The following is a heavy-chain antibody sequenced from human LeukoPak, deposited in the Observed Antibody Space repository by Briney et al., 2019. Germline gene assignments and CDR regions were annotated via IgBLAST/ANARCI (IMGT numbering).Heavy chain of an antibody. V-gene: IGHV3-21*01. Sequence: GGSLRLSCAASGFTFSSYSMNWVRQAPGKGLEWVSSISSSSSYIYYADSVKGRFTISRDNAKSSLYLQMNSLRAEDTAVYYCASEYSSSSGLDYWGQGTLVTVSS. D-gene: IGHD6-6*01. CDR2: ISSSSSYI. J-gene: IGHJ4*02. CDR3: ASEYSSSSGLDY. CDR1: GFTFSSYS.